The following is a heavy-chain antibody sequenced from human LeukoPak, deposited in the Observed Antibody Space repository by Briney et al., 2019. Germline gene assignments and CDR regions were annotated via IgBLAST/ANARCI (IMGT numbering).Heavy chain of an antibody. J-gene: IGHJ4*02. Sequence: PSETLSLTCTVSGGSISSGGYYWSWIRRHPGKGLEWIGYIYYSGSTYYNPSLKSRVTISVDTSKNQFSLKLSSVTAADTAVYYCARYYDFWSGYYQGINYFDYWGQGTLVTVSS. V-gene: IGHV4-31*03. D-gene: IGHD3-3*01. CDR3: ARYYDFWSGYYQGINYFDY. CDR1: GGSISSGGYY. CDR2: IYYSGST.